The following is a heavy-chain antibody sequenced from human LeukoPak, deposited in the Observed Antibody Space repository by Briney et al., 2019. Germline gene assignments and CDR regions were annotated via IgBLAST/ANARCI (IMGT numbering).Heavy chain of an antibody. CDR1: GFTFSNAW. Sequence: GGSLRLSCAASGFTFSNAWMSWVRQAPGKGMEWVGRVKTKRDGGKTDDAATVNGRFTISRDDSKNAVYLQMNSLKIEDTAVYYCTARVVSTNDFWGQGTLVTVSS. D-gene: IGHD2-21*01. J-gene: IGHJ4*02. CDR3: TARVVSTNDF. V-gene: IGHV3-15*01. CDR2: VKTKRDGGKT.